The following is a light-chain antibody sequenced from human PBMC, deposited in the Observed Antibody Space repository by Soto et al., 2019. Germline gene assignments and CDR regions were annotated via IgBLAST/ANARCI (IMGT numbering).Light chain of an antibody. CDR1: QSVSSSY. V-gene: IGKV3-20*01. CDR3: QQYGSSPRT. CDR2: DAS. Sequence: EIVLTQSPGTLSLSPGERATLSCRASQSVSSSYLAWYQQKPGQAPRLLIYDASSRATGIPDRLSGSGSVTDFTLTISRLEPDDFAVYYCQQYGSSPRTFGQGTKVEIK. J-gene: IGKJ1*01.